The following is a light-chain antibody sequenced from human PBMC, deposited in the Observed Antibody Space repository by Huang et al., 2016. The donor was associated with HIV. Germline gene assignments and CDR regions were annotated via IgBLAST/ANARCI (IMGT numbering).Light chain of an antibody. J-gene: IGKJ1*01. CDR2: VAS. Sequence: EIVMTQSPGTLSVSPGERATLSCRASQSVSNNLAWYQQKPGQAPGLLIYVASTRATGIPARFSGSGSGTEFTLTISSLQSEDFAVYHCQQYNNWPWTFGQGTKVEIK. CDR1: QSVSNN. CDR3: QQYNNWPWT. V-gene: IGKV3D-15*01.